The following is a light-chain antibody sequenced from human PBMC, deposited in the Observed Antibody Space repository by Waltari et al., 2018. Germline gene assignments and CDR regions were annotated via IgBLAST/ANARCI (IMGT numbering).Light chain of an antibody. V-gene: IGLV3-19*01. Sequence: SSELTQDPAVSVALGQTVRITCQGDSLRSYYGSWYQQKPGQAPILVIHGKNNRPSGIPDRVSGSFYGDTTSLTISGAQAEDEADYYCYSRDSSGNHVFVGGGTKLTVL. CDR1: SLRSYY. CDR2: GKN. CDR3: YSRDSSGNHVF. J-gene: IGLJ2*01.